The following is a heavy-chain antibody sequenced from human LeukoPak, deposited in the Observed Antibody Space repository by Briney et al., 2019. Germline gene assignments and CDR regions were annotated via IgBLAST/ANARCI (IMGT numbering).Heavy chain of an antibody. J-gene: IGHJ5*02. CDR2: INHSGST. D-gene: IGHD3-10*01. Sequence: SETLSLTCAVYGGSFSGYYWSWIRQPPGKGLEWIGEINHSGSTNYNPSLKSRVTISVDTSKNQFSLKLSSVTAADTAVYYCARQSEGLLWFGETPNNWFDPWGQGTLVTVSS. V-gene: IGHV4-34*01. CDR3: ARQSEGLLWFGETPNNWFDP. CDR1: GGSFSGYY.